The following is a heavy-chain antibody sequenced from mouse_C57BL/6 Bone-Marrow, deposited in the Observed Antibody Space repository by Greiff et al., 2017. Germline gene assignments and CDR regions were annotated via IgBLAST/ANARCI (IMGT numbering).Heavy chain of an antibody. D-gene: IGHD1-1*01. CDR2: IDPETGGT. Sequence: QVQLKQPGAELVKPGASVKLSCKASGYTFTDYEMHWVKQTPVHGLEWIGAIDPETGGTAYNQKFKGKAILTADKSSSTAYMELRSLTSEDSAVYYCTGDGLDYWGQGTTRTVSS. J-gene: IGHJ2*01. CDR1: GYTFTDYE. CDR3: TGDGLDY. V-gene: IGHV1-15*01.